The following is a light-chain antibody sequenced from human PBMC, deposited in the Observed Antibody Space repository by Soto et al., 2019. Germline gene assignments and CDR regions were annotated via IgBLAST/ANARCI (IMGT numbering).Light chain of an antibody. CDR2: DVS. CDR3: SSYTISSTSYV. J-gene: IGLJ1*01. V-gene: IGLV2-14*01. CDR1: SSDVGGYNY. Sequence: QSVLTQPASVSGSPGQSITISCTGTSSDVGGYNYVSWCQQHPGKAPKLMIYDVSNRPSGVSNRFSGSKSGNTASLTISGLQAEDEADYYCSSYTISSTSYVFGTGTKLTVL.